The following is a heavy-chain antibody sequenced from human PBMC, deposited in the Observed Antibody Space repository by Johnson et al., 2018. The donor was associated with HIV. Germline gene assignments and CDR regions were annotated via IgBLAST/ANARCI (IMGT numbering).Heavy chain of an antibody. J-gene: IGHJ3*02. Sequence: QVQLVESGGDLIQPGGSLRLSCAVSGFTVSNNYMNWVRQAPGKGLEWVALISYDGGIKHYADSVKGRFTISRDTSKNTLYLQMNSLRPEDTAVYYCTRHTVTGDAFDIWGQGTMVTVSS. CDR3: TRHTVTGDAFDI. D-gene: IGHD4-17*01. V-gene: IGHV3-30-3*01. CDR1: GFTVSNNY. CDR2: ISYDGGIK.